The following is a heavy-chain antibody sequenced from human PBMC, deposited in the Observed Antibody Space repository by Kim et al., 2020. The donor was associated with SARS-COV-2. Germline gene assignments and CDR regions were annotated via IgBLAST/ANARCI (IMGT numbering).Heavy chain of an antibody. V-gene: IGHV3-48*03. D-gene: IGHD2-2*01. Sequence: ADSVKGRFTISRDNAKNSLYLQMNSLRAEDTAVYYCARDRWDIVVVPAAIWGQGTLVTVSS. CDR3: ARDRWDIVVVPAAI. J-gene: IGHJ4*02.